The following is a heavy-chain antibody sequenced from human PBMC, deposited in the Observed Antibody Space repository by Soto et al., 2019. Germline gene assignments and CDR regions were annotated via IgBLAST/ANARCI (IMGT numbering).Heavy chain of an antibody. CDR2: IYYSGST. CDR1: GGSISSYY. CDR3: ARGDPLLWFGEKVYYGMDV. V-gene: IGHV4-59*01. D-gene: IGHD3-10*01. Sequence: SETLSLTCTVSGGSISSYYWSWIRQPPGKGLEWIGYIYYSGSTNYNPSLKSRVTISVDTSKNQFSLKLSSVTAADTAVYYCARGDPLLWFGEKVYYGMDVWGQGTTVTVSS. J-gene: IGHJ6*02.